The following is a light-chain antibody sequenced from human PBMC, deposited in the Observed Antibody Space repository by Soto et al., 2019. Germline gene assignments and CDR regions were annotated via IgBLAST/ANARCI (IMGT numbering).Light chain of an antibody. J-gene: IGKJ5*01. V-gene: IGKV3-11*01. CDR3: QQRSNWPLIT. Sequence: ELVLTQSPATLSLSPGERATLSCRASRSVGNNLAWYQKKPGQAPGLLIYAASTRATGIPARFSGSGSGTDFTLTISSLEPEDFAVYYCQQRSNWPLITFGQGTRLEIK. CDR1: RSVGNN. CDR2: AAS.